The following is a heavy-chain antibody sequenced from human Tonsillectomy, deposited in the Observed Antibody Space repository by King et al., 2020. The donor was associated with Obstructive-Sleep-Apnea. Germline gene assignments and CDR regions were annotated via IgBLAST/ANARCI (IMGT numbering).Heavy chain of an antibody. CDR2: ISWNRGSI. J-gene: IGHJ4*02. CDR1: GFTFDDYA. CDR3: AKDREYYGSGSYPHFDY. Sequence: VQLVESGGGLVQPGRSLRLSCAASGFTFDDYAMHWVRQAPGKGLEWVSGISWNRGSIGYADSVKGRFTISRGNAKNSLYLQMNSLRAEDTALYYCAKDREYYGSGSYPHFDYWGQGTLVTVSS. V-gene: IGHV3-9*01. D-gene: IGHD3-10*01.